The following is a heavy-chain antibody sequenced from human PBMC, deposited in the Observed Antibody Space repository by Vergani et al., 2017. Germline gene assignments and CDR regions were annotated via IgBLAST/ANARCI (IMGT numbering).Heavy chain of an antibody. Sequence: VQLVESGGGLVQPGRSLRLSCAASGFTFSSYAMHWVRQAPGKGLEWVAVISYDGSNKYYADSVKGRFTISRDNSKNTLYLQMNSLRAEDTAVYYCARESRMDFWSGYYTSDLGSLVPCCYWGQGTLVTVSS. CDR1: GFTFSSYA. V-gene: IGHV3-30*04. CDR3: ARESRMDFWSGYYTSDLGSLVPCCY. CDR2: ISYDGSNK. J-gene: IGHJ4*02. D-gene: IGHD3-3*01.